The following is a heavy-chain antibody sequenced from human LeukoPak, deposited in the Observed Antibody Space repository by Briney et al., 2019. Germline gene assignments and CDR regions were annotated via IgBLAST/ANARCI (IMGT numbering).Heavy chain of an antibody. CDR3: TRAIRHQLLSDF. CDR2: MNPESGGT. D-gene: IGHD5-12*01. V-gene: IGHV1-8*01. CDR1: GYTFVKYD. J-gene: IGHJ5*01. Sequence: ASVKVSCKASGYTFVKYDINWMRQATGHGPEWMGWMNPESGGTGYAQKFQGRVTMTRDNSITTAYMELSGLKLEDTAVYFCTRAIRHQLLSDFWGHGTLVTVSS.